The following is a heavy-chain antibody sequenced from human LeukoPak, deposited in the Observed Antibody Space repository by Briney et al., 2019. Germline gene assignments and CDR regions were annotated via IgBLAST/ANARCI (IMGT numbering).Heavy chain of an antibody. CDR1: GYSFTSYW. V-gene: IGHV5-51*01. Sequence: GESLKISCKGSGYSFTSYWIGWVRQMPGKGLEWMGIIYPGDSDTRYSPSFQGQVTISADKSISTAYLQWSSLKASDTAMYYCARRRSAGSTIFGVVTRQYWFDPWGQGTLVTVSS. CDR3: ARRRSAGSTIFGVVTRQYWFDP. J-gene: IGHJ5*02. D-gene: IGHD3-3*01. CDR2: IYPGDSDT.